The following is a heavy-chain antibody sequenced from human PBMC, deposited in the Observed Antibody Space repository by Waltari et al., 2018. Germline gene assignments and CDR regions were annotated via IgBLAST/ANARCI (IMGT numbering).Heavy chain of an antibody. V-gene: IGHV1-69-2*01. Sequence: EVQLVQSGAEVKKPGATVKISCKVSGYTFTDYYMHWVQRAPGKGLEWRGLVEPEDGETRYAGKFQGRVTITADESTSTAYMELSSLRSEDTAVYYCARASAAGTGYYYGMDVWGQGTTVTVSS. D-gene: IGHD6-13*01. CDR1: GYTFTDYY. CDR3: ARASAAGTGYYYGMDV. J-gene: IGHJ6*02. CDR2: VEPEDGET.